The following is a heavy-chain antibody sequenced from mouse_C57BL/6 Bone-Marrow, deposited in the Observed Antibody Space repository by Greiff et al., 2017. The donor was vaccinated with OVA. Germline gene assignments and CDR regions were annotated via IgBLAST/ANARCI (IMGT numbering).Heavy chain of an antibody. CDR2: ISNGGGST. CDR3: ARPYYYGSSYYAMDY. J-gene: IGHJ4*01. CDR1: GFTFSDYY. Sequence: EVQLQQSGGGLVQPGGSLKLSCAASGFTFSDYYMYWVRQTPEKRLEWVAYISNGGGSTYYPDTVKGRFTISRDNAKNTLYLQMSRLKSEDTAMYYCARPYYYGSSYYAMDYWGQGTSVTVSS. V-gene: IGHV5-12*01. D-gene: IGHD1-1*01.